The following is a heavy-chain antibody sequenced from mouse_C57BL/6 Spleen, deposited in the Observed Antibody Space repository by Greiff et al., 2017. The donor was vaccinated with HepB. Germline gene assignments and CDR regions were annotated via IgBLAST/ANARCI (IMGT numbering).Heavy chain of an antibody. CDR1: GYTFTSYG. CDR3: AKFYYGNFDAMDY. J-gene: IGHJ4*01. V-gene: IGHV1-81*01. Sequence: VKLVESGAELARPGASVKLSCKASGYTFTSYGISWVKQRTGQGLEWIGEIYPRSGNTYYNEKFKGKATLTADKSSSTAYMELRSLTSEDSAVYFCAKFYYGNFDAMDYWGQGTSVTVSS. D-gene: IGHD2-1*01. CDR2: IYPRSGNT.